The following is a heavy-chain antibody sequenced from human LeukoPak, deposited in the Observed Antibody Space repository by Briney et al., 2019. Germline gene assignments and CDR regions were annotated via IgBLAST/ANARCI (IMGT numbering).Heavy chain of an antibody. Sequence: GGSLRLSCAASGFTFNNYAMTWVRQAPGKGLEWVSGISDSGGSSYHADSVKGRFTISRDNSKNTVYLQMNSLRAEDTAVYYCAKETLRGLIMLDYWGQGTLVTVSS. V-gene: IGHV3-23*01. J-gene: IGHJ4*02. CDR3: AKETLRGLIMLDY. CDR1: GFTFNNYA. CDR2: ISDSGGSS. D-gene: IGHD3-10*01.